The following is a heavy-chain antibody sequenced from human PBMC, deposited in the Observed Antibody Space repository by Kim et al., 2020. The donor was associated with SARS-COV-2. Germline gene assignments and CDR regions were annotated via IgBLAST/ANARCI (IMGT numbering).Heavy chain of an antibody. D-gene: IGHD3-16*01. CDR3: AKDGGGYFDY. CDR1: GFTFSSYG. Sequence: GGSLRLSCAASGFTFSSYGMHWVRQAPGKGLEWVAVISYDGSNKYYADSVKGRFTISRDNSKNTLYLQMNSLRAEDTAVYYCAKDGGGYFDYWGQGTLVTVSS. V-gene: IGHV3-30*18. CDR2: ISYDGSNK. J-gene: IGHJ4*02.